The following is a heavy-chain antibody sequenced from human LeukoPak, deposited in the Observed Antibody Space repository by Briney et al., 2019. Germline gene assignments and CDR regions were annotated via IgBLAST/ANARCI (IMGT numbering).Heavy chain of an antibody. CDR1: GGSISSYY. D-gene: IGHD1-26*01. J-gene: IGHJ4*02. V-gene: IGHV4-4*07. Sequence: SETLSLTCTVSGGSISSYYWTWIRQPAGKGLEWIGRIYPSGSTNYNPSLTSRVTMSVDTSKNQFSLKLSSVTAADTAVYYCARENSGSYREFDYWGQGTLVTVSS. CDR2: IYPSGST. CDR3: ARENSGSYREFDY.